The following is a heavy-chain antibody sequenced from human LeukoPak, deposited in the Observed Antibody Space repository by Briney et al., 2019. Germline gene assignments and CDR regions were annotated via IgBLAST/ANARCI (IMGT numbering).Heavy chain of an antibody. V-gene: IGHV4-39*01. D-gene: IGHD2-2*01. Sequence: SETLSLTCTVSVGSISSSSYYWGWIPQPPGKGLEWIWSIYYSGSTYYNPSLKSRVTISVDTSKNQFSLKLSSVTAADTAVYYCAPMGVPAATLLGIYNWFDPWGQGTLVTVSS. CDR1: VGSISSSSYY. CDR3: APMGVPAATLLGIYNWFDP. J-gene: IGHJ5*02. CDR2: IYYSGST.